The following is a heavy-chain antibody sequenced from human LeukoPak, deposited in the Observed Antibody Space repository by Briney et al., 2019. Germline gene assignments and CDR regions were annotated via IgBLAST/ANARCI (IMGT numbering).Heavy chain of an antibody. CDR2: INHSGST. Sequence: SETLSLTCAVYGGSFSGYYWSWIRQPPGKGLEWIGEINHSGSTNYNPSLKSRVTISVDTSKNLFSLKLSSVTAADTAVYYCARGLLGSSGSSDITYFDYWGQGTLVTVSS. D-gene: IGHD3-22*01. V-gene: IGHV4-34*01. CDR3: ARGLLGSSGSSDITYFDY. J-gene: IGHJ4*02. CDR1: GGSFSGYY.